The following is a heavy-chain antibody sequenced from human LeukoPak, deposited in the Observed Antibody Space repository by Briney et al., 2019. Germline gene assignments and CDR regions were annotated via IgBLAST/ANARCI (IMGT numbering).Heavy chain of an antibody. CDR3: GTGSAFDF. J-gene: IGHJ3*01. Sequence: GGSLRLSCAVSGFTFATSWMSWVRQAPGKGLEWVGRIKTKTDGGTTDYAAPVKGRFTISRDDSKNTLYLQMSSLKTEDTAVYYCGTGSAFDFWGRGTMVTVPS. CDR1: GFTFATSW. CDR2: IKTKTDGGTT. D-gene: IGHD1-14*01. V-gene: IGHV3-15*01.